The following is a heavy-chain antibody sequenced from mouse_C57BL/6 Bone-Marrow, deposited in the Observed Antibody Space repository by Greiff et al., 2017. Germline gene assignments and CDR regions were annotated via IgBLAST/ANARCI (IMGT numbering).Heavy chain of an antibody. Sequence: VQLQQSGAELVKPGASVKMSCKASGYTFTTYPIEWMKQNHGKSLEWIGNFHPYNYDPKYNEKFKGKATLTVEQSSSTVYLELSRLTSDDSAVYYCARGVLRFYFDVWGTETTVSVSS. J-gene: IGHJ1*03. CDR3: ARGVLRFYFDV. CDR2: FHPYNYDP. D-gene: IGHD1-1*01. V-gene: IGHV1-47*01. CDR1: GYTFTTYP.